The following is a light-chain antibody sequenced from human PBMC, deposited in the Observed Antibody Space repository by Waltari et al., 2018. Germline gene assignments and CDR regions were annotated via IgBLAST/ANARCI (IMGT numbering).Light chain of an antibody. CDR3: QQYYSTFWT. CDR2: WAS. V-gene: IGKV4-1*01. CDR1: QSVLYSSNNKNY. J-gene: IGKJ1*01. Sequence: DIVMTQSPDSLAVSLGERATINCKSSQSVLYSSNNKNYLAWYQQKPGQPPKLLIYWASTRESGVPDLFSGSGSGTDFTLTISSLQAEDVAVYYCQQYYSTFWTFGQGTKVEIK.